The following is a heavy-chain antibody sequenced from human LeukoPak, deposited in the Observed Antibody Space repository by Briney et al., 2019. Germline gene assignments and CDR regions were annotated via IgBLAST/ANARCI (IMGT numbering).Heavy chain of an antibody. CDR3: ARWAWFGELSYFDY. D-gene: IGHD3-10*01. Sequence: SETLSLTCTVSGGSISSYYWSWIRQPPGKGLEWIGYIYYSGSTNYNPSLKSRVTISVDTSKNQFSLKLSSVTAADTAVYYCARWAWFGELSYFDYWGQGTLVTVSS. J-gene: IGHJ4*02. CDR2: IYYSGST. V-gene: IGHV4-59*12. CDR1: GGSISSYY.